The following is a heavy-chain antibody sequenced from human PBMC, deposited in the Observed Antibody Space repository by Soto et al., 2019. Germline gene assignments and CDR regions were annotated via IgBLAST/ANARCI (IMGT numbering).Heavy chain of an antibody. D-gene: IGHD2-2*01. CDR2: IYHSGST. Sequence: TLRLTCAVSGGSISSGGYSWSWIQQPPGKGLEWIGYIYHSGSTYYNPSLKSRVTISVDRSKNQFSLKLSSVPAADTTVYYCARVGCSSTCCYWANWF. CDR3: ARVGCSSTCCYWANWF. J-gene: IGHJ5*01. V-gene: IGHV4-30-2*01. CDR1: GGSISSGGYS.